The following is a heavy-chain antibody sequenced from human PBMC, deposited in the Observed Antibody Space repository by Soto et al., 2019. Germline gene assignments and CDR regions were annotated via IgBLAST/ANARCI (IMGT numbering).Heavy chain of an antibody. V-gene: IGHV4-31*03. D-gene: IGHD3-16*01. CDR3: ARTKAVWGSPYYFDY. J-gene: IGHJ4*02. Sequence: SETLSLTCTVSGGSISSGGYYWSWIRQHPGKGLEWIGYIYYSGSTYYNPSLKSRVTISVDTSKNQFSLKLSSVNAADTAVYYCARTKAVWGSPYYFDYWGQGTLVTVSS. CDR1: GGSISSGGYY. CDR2: IYYSGST.